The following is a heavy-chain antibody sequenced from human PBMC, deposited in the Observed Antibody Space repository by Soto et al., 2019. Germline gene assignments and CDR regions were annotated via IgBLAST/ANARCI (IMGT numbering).Heavy chain of an antibody. D-gene: IGHD3-3*01. CDR2: IRRKAYGGTT. CDR3: TRSVPLEWLLSECAFDI. V-gene: IGHV3-49*03. CDR1: GFTFGDYA. Sequence: GGSLRLSCTASGFTFGDYAMSWFRQAPGKGLEWVGFIRRKAYGGTTEYAASVKGRFTISRNDSKSIAYLQMNSLKTEDTAVYYCTRSVPLEWLLSECAFDIWGQGTMVTVSS. J-gene: IGHJ3*02.